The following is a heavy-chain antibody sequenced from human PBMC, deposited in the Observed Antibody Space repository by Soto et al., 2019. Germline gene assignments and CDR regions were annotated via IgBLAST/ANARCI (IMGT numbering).Heavy chain of an antibody. CDR2: VYYRGRS. V-gene: IGHV4-39*01. J-gene: IGHJ4*02. Sequence: SETLSLTCTVSGGSVTNSSYYWGWIRQSPGKGLEWIGSVYYRGRSYSKSSVKSRVTISVDTSKNRFSLSLNSVTASDTAVYICVSQRTTVPTQAYFDYWGPGALVTVSS. CDR1: GGSVTNSSYY. D-gene: IGHD4-17*01. CDR3: VSQRTTVPTQAYFDY.